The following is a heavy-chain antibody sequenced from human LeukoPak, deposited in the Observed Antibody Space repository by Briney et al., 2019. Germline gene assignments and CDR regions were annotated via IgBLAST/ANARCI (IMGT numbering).Heavy chain of an antibody. D-gene: IGHD2-2*01. V-gene: IGHV3-23*01. CDR3: AKESDIVVVPSIEGYFQH. J-gene: IGHJ1*01. CDR2: ISGSGGST. CDR1: GFTFSSYA. Sequence: GGSLRLSCAASGFTFSSYAMSWVRQAPGKGLEWVSAISGSGGSTYYADSVKGRFTISRDNSKNTLYLQMNSLRAEDTAVYYCAKESDIVVVPSIEGYFQHWGQGTLVTVSS.